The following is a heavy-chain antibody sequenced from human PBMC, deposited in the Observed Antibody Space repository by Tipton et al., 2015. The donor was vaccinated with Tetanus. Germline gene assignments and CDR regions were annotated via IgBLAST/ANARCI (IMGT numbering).Heavy chain of an antibody. J-gene: IGHJ3*01. CDR1: GAFMSSSSYY. Sequence: TLSLTCNVSGAFMSSSSYYWDWIRQPPGKGLEWIGSIYYSGSSYHNPSLESRVTISLDASKNRFSLKLTSVTAADAAVYYCARPSTTVTPRAFDVWGQGTMVTVSS. CDR3: ARPSTTVTPRAFDV. CDR2: IYYSGSS. V-gene: IGHV4-39*01. D-gene: IGHD4-17*01.